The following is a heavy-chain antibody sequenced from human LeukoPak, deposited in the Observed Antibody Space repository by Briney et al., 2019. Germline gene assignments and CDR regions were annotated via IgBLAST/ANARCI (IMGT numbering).Heavy chain of an antibody. V-gene: IGHV4-34*01. CDR2: INHSGST. CDR3: ARAGGYCSGGSCYYYYYYYMDV. CDR1: GGSFSGYY. Sequence: SETLSLTCSVYGGSFSGYYWSWIRQPPGKGLEWIGEINHSGSTNYNPSLKSRVTISVDTSKNQFSLKLSSVTAADTAVYYCARAGGYCSGGSCYYYYYYYMDVWGKGTTVTVSS. D-gene: IGHD2-15*01. J-gene: IGHJ6*03.